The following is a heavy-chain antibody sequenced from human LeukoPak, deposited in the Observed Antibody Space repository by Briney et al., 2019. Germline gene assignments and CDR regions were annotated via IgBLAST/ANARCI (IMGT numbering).Heavy chain of an antibody. Sequence: SETLSLTCTIFGGSISSSSYYWGWIRQPPGKWLEWIGSIYYSGSTYYNPSLKSRVTISVDTSKNQFSLKLSSVTAADTAVYYCARMVVDLNFDYWGQGTLVTVSS. CDR1: GGSISSSSYY. V-gene: IGHV4-39*01. CDR3: ARMVVDLNFDY. J-gene: IGHJ4*02. CDR2: IYYSGST. D-gene: IGHD2-15*01.